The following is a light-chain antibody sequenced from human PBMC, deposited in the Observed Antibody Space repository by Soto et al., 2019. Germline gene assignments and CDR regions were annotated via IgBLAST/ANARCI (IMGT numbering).Light chain of an antibody. CDR3: QQYGSSLTWT. V-gene: IGKV3-20*01. CDR1: QSVSSSY. CDR2: GAS. Sequence: EFVLTQSPGTLSLSPGDRATLSCRASQSVSSSYLGWYQQKPGQAPRLLIYGASSRATGIPDRFSGSGSGTDFTLTISRLEPEDFAVYYCQQYGSSLTWTFGQGTKVEIK. J-gene: IGKJ1*01.